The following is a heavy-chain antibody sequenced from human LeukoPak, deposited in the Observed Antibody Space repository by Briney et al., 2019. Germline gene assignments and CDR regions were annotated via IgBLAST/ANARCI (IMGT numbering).Heavy chain of an antibody. CDR2: INPNSGGT. CDR1: GYTFTGYY. CDR3: ARLVVVPAANLPYGMDV. Sequence: GASVKVSCKASGYTFTGYYMHWVRQAAGQGLEWMGWINPNSGGTNYAQKFQGRATMTRHTSISTAYMELSRLRSDDTAVYYCARLVVVPAANLPYGMDVWGQGTTVTVSS. D-gene: IGHD2-2*01. V-gene: IGHV1-2*02. J-gene: IGHJ6*02.